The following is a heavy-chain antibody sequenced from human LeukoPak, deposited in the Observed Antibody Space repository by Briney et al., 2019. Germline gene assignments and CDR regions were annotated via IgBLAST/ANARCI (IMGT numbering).Heavy chain of an antibody. CDR1: GFTFDDYT. D-gene: IGHD3-10*01. CDR3: AKAAETYYYGSGSYFDY. Sequence: PGGSLRLSCAASGFTFDDYTMHWVRQAPGKGLEWVSLISWDGGSTYYADSVKGRFTISRDNSKNSLYLQMNSLRTEDTALYYCAKAAETYYYGSGSYFDYWGQGTLVTVSS. V-gene: IGHV3-43*01. J-gene: IGHJ4*02. CDR2: ISWDGGST.